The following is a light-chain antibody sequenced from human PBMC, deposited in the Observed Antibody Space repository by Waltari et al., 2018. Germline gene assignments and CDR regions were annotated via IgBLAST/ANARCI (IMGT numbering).Light chain of an antibody. CDR3: MQGTHWPFT. CDR2: RVS. J-gene: IGKJ5*01. V-gene: IGKV2-30*02. Sequence: DGVMPQSPLSLPVTLGQPASISCSSSQGLVHSDGNTYLNWFPQRPGQSPRRLIYRVSNRDSGVPDRFSGSGSGTDFTLRIGRVEAEDVGVYYCMQGTHWPFTFGQGTRLEIK. CDR1: QGLVHSDGNTY.